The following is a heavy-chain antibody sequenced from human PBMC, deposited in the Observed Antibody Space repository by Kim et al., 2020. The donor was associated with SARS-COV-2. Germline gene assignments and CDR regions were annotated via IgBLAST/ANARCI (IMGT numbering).Heavy chain of an antibody. CDR2: ISASGDST. Sequence: GGSLRLSCAASGFTFGSYAMSWVRQAPGKGLEWVSTISASGDSTYYADSVKGRFTLSRDNSMVTLYLQMNSLRAEDTALYYCSKGDCSSASCYTTDSWGRGTLVTVSS. D-gene: IGHD2-2*02. J-gene: IGHJ4*02. CDR3: SKGDCSSASCYTTDS. V-gene: IGHV3-23*01. CDR1: GFTFGSYA.